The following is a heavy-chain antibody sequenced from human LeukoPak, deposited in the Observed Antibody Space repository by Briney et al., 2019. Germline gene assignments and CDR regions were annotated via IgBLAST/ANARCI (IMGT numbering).Heavy chain of an antibody. CDR2: IHYSGST. D-gene: IGHD3-16*01. V-gene: IGHV4-59*01. CDR3: ARGGDYDSEFDY. J-gene: IGHJ4*02. CDR1: GGPISNYY. Sequence: SETLSLTCTVSGGPISNYYWSWIRQPPGKGLEWIGKIHYSGSTNYNPSLRSRVTISVDTSKNHFSLNLSSVTAADTAVYYCARGGDYDSEFDYWGQGTLVTVSS.